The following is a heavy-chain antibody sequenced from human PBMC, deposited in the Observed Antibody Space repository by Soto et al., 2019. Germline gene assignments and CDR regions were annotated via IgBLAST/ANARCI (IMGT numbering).Heavy chain of an antibody. CDR3: ARDSGSWYLQTRFDY. Sequence: GGSLRLSCAASGFTFSSYWMSWVRQAPGKGLEWVANIKQDGSEKYYVDSVKGRFTISRDNAKNSLYLQMNSLRAEDTAVYYCARDSGSWYLQTRFDYWGQGTLVTVSS. CDR1: GFTFSSYW. D-gene: IGHD6-13*01. J-gene: IGHJ4*02. V-gene: IGHV3-7*01. CDR2: IKQDGSEK.